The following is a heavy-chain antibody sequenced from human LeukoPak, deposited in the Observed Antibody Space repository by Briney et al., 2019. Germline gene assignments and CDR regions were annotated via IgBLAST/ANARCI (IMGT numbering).Heavy chain of an antibody. CDR3: SFVGTSTTVY. V-gene: IGHV3-21*01. CDR2: ISSGSDHI. D-gene: IGHD1-26*01. CDR1: GFTFSSHS. J-gene: IGHJ4*02. Sequence: PGGSLRLSCVASGFTFSSHSMNWVRQAPGKGLEWVASISSGSDHIYYADSVKGRFTISRDNAKNSLYLQLNSLRDDDTAVYYCSFVGTSTTVYWGQGTLVTVSS.